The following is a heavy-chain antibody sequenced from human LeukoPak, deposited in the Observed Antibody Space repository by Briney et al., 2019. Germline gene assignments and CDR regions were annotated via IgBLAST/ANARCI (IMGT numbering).Heavy chain of an antibody. CDR2: ISYDGSNK. CDR3: ARVVVAEYSNWFDP. CDR1: GFTFSSYA. Sequence: GGSLRLSCAASGFTFSSYAMHWVRQAPGKGLEWVAVISYDGSNKYYADSVKGRFTISRDNSKNTLYLQMNSLRAEDTAVYYCARVVVAEYSNWFDPWGQGTLVTVSS. D-gene: IGHD2-15*01. V-gene: IGHV3-30*04. J-gene: IGHJ5*02.